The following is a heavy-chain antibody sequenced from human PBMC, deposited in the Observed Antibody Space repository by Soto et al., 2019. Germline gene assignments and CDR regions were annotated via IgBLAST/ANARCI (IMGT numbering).Heavy chain of an antibody. Sequence: SEPMCLTCTVSGRSGIGYDWSWMRQPPGKGLEWIGYIDYTGTTQYNPTLKSRVTISVDTSKNQFSLRLSSVTAADTAVYYCAREVSSFGSTHFASRGRGALVTVSS. CDR3: AREVSSFGSTHFAS. D-gene: IGHD3-10*01. J-gene: IGHJ4*02. V-gene: IGHV4-59*02. CDR1: GRSGIGYD. CDR2: IDYTGTT.